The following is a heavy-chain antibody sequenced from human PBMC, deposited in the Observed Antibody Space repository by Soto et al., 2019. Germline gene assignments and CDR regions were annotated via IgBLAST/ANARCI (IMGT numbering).Heavy chain of an antibody. CDR1: GFTFSSYS. CDR3: AREYCSSTSCLNWFDP. J-gene: IGHJ5*02. CDR2: ISSSSSTI. Sequence: PGGSLRLSCAASGFTFSSYSMNWVRQAPGKGLEWVSYISSSSSTIYYADSVKGRFTISRDNAKNSLYLQMNSLRAEDTAVYYCAREYCSSTSCLNWFDPWGQGTL. V-gene: IGHV3-48*01. D-gene: IGHD2-2*01.